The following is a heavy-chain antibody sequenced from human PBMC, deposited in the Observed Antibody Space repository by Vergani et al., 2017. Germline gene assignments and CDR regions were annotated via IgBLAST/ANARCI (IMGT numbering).Heavy chain of an antibody. Sequence: QVQLQESGPGLVKPSQTLSLTCTVSGGSISSGGYYWSWLRQHPGKGLEWIGYIYYSGSTYYNPSLKSRVTISVDTSKNQFSLKLSSVTAADTAVYYCARSGSSGDYGYFDYWGQGTLVTVSS. V-gene: IGHV4-31*03. CDR1: GGSISSGGYY. D-gene: IGHD4-17*01. J-gene: IGHJ4*02. CDR2: IYYSGST. CDR3: ARSGSSGDYGYFDY.